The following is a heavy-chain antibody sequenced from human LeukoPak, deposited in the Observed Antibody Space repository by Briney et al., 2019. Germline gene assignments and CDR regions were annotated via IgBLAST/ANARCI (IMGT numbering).Heavy chain of an antibody. CDR1: GLSVSSNY. D-gene: IGHD3-9*01. CDR2: IYRDGSS. V-gene: IGHV3-66*01. J-gene: IGHJ4*02. CDR3: ARSFYDILIGYCQYFDY. Sequence: GSLRLSCVASGLSVSSNYMSWVRQAPGKGLEWVSGIYRDGSSYYAESVKGRFTNSRDNSKNTLYIQMNGLTAGDTAEYYCARSFYDILIGYCQYFDYWGQGTLVTVSS.